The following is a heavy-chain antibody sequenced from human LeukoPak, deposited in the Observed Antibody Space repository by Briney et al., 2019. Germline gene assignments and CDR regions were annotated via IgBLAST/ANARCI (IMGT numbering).Heavy chain of an antibody. V-gene: IGHV3-74*01. CDR2: IKGDGIST. CDR1: GFTFSNAW. J-gene: IGHJ4*02. D-gene: IGHD3-3*01. Sequence: GSLRLSCAASGFTFSNAWMHWVRHAPGQGLVWVSRIKGDGISTNYADSVKGRFTISRDIAKNTLYLQMNSLRAEDTGVYYCAKDHYWSIDYWGRGTLVTVSS. CDR3: AKDHYWSIDY.